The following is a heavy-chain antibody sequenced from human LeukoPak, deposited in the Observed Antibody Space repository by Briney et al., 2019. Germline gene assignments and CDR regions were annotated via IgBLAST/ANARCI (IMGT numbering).Heavy chain of an antibody. Sequence: SETLSLTCTVSGGSIRSYYWSWIRQPPGKGLEWIGYIYYTGSTNYNPSLKSRVTISVDTSKNQFSLNLISVTAADTAVYYCARVLPYSSGWEVDYWGQGALVTVSS. CDR1: GGSIRSYY. CDR3: ARVLPYSSGWEVDY. J-gene: IGHJ4*02. CDR2: IYYTGST. V-gene: IGHV4-59*01. D-gene: IGHD6-19*01.